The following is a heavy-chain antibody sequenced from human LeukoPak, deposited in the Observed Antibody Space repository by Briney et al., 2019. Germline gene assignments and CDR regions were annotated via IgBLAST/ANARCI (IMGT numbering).Heavy chain of an antibody. CDR1: GGSISSSSYY. Sequence: SETLSLTSTVSGGSISSSSYYWGWIRQPPGKGLEWIGSIYYSGSTYYNPSLKSRVTISVDTSKNQFSLKLSSVTAADTAVYYCARQPLRRASRGYSGYPFDYWGQGTLVTVSS. CDR3: ARQPLRRASRGYSGYPFDY. J-gene: IGHJ4*02. D-gene: IGHD5-12*01. V-gene: IGHV4-39*01. CDR2: IYYSGST.